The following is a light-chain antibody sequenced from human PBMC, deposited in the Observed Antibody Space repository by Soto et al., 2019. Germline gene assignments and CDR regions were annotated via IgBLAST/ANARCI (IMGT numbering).Light chain of an antibody. Sequence: DIQMTQSPSSLSASVGDRVTITCRASQSISNYLNWYQQIPGKAPKLLIYAASSLQSGVPSRFSGSGSGTDFTLTISSLQPEDFATYYCQQSYRIPLTFGQGTKVEIK. J-gene: IGKJ1*01. CDR2: AAS. CDR3: QQSYRIPLT. V-gene: IGKV1-39*01. CDR1: QSISNY.